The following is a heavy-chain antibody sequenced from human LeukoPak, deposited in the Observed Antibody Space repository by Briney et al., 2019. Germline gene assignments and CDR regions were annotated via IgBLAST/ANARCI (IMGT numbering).Heavy chain of an antibody. CDR2: IIPIFGTA. V-gene: IGHV1-69*05. Sequence: SVKVSCKASGYTFISYGISWVRQAPGQGLEWMGGIIPIFGTANYAQKFQGRVTITTDESTSTAYMELSSLRSEDTAVYYCARGYSGSYYGFWFDPWGQGTLVTVSS. J-gene: IGHJ5*02. CDR1: GYTFISYG. D-gene: IGHD1-26*01. CDR3: ARGYSGSYYGFWFDP.